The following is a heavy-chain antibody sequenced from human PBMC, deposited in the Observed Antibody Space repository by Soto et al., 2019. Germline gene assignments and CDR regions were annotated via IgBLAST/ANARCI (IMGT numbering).Heavy chain of an antibody. J-gene: IGHJ4*02. V-gene: IGHV4-39*01. CDR1: GGSTSSSSYQ. CDR2: VYYNGST. D-gene: IGHD1-26*01. Sequence: PSETLSLTCTVSGGSTSSSSYQWVWIRQPPGKGLEWIGNVYYNGSTYYNPSLKSRVTISVDTSNNQFSLKVKSVTAADTAVYYCARLSGSYNDRYFDYWGQGTLVTVSS. CDR3: ARLSGSYNDRYFDY.